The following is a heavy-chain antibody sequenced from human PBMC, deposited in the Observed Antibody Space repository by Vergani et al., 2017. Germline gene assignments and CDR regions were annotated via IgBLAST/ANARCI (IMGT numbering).Heavy chain of an antibody. J-gene: IGHJ4*02. V-gene: IGHV3-30*02. CDR2: IRSDENHQ. Sequence: QVQLVESGGGVVQPGGSLRLSCAASGFTFSSYGMHWVRQAPGKGLEWVAFIRSDENHQYYGDSVKGRFTISRDNSKNTVYLQMTGLRVEDTAVYYCVKDAPSLAHWGQGTLVTVSS. CDR1: GFTFSSYG. CDR3: VKDAPSLAH.